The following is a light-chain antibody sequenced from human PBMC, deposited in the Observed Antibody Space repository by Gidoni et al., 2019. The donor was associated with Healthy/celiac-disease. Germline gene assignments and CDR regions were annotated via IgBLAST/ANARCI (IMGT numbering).Light chain of an antibody. CDR2: RNN. CDR1: SSNSGSNY. Sequence: QSVLTQPPSASGTPGQRVTISCSGSSSNSGSNYVYWYQQLPGTAPKHLIYRNNQRPSGVPDRFSGSKSGTSASLAISGLRSEDEADYYCAAWDDSLSGSAVFGGGTQLTVL. V-gene: IGLV1-47*01. CDR3: AAWDDSLSGSAV. J-gene: IGLJ7*01.